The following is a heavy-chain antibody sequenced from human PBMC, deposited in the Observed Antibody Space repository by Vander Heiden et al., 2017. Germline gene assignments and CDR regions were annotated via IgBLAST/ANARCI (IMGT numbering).Heavy chain of an antibody. V-gene: IGHV6-1*01. CDR1: GDSVPSNPAA. J-gene: IGHJ4*02. D-gene: IGHD3-16*02. Sequence: QVQLQQSGPKLVKPSQTLSLTCAISGDSVPSNPAAWNWIRQSPSIGLEWLGRTYLRSRWYNDYAVSVTSRISINPDTSKNQFSLQLNSVTPEDTAVYYCARDLITFGGVIVSYFDYWGQGTLVTVSS. CDR2: TYLRSRWYN. CDR3: ARDLITFGGVIVSYFDY.